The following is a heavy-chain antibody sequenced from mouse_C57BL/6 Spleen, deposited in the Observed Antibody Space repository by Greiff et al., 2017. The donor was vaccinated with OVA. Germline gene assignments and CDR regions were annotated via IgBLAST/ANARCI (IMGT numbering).Heavy chain of an antibody. V-gene: IGHV2-5*01. Sequence: VQVVESGPGLVQPSQSLSITCTVSGFSLTSYGVHWVRQSPGKGLEWLGVIWRGGSTDYNAAFMSRLSITKDNSKSQVFFKMNSLQADDTAIYYCAQIYYGNYDAMDYWGQGTSVTVSS. D-gene: IGHD2-1*01. J-gene: IGHJ4*01. CDR3: AQIYYGNYDAMDY. CDR2: IWRGGST. CDR1: GFSLTSYG.